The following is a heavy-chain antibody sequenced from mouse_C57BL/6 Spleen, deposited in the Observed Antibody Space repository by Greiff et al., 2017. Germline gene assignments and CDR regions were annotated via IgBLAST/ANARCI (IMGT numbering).Heavy chain of an antibody. CDR3: AVYCGNSLAMDY. CDR1: GYAFSSSW. V-gene: IGHV1-82*01. D-gene: IGHD2-1*01. Sequence: VQLQQSGPELVKPGASVKISCKASGYAFSSSWMNWVKQRPGKGLEWIGRIYPGDGGTNYNGKFKGKATLTADKSSSTAYMQLSSLTSEDSAVYFYAVYCGNSLAMDYWGQGTSVTVSS. CDR2: IYPGDGGT. J-gene: IGHJ4*01.